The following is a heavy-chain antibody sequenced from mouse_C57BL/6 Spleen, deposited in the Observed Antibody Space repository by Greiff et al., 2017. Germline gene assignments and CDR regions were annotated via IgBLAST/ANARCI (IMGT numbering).Heavy chain of an antibody. V-gene: IGHV5-4*03. J-gene: IGHJ4*01. CDR3: ARDYGSRVWYAMDY. Sequence: EVNVVESGGGLVKPGGSLKLSCAASGFTFSSYAMSWVRQTPEKRLEWVATISDGGSYTYYPDNVKGRFTISRDNAKNNLYLQMSHLKSEDTAMYYCARDYGSRVWYAMDYWGQGTSVTVSS. CDR1: GFTFSSYA. CDR2: ISDGGSYT. D-gene: IGHD1-1*01.